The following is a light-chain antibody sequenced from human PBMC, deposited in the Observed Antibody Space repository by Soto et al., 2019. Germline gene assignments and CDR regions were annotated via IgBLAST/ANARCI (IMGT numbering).Light chain of an antibody. CDR3: QQYSNWPRT. CDR1: QSVSSN. V-gene: IGKV3-15*01. CDR2: GAS. Sequence: EIVMTQSPATLSVSPGERATSSCRASQSVSSNLAWYQQKPGQAPRLLIYGASTRATGIPDRFSGSGSGTEFTLTISSLQSEDFAVYYCQQYSNWPRTFGQGTKVDIK. J-gene: IGKJ1*01.